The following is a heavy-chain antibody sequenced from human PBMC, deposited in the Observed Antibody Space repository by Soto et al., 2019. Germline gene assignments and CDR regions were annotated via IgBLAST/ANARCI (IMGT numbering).Heavy chain of an antibody. D-gene: IGHD3-3*01. CDR3: VRAPVGLDTINCFAY. Sequence: TWTLCRDSASSGGFHSAWFRRPPEKSLEWIGYIYNGGTTYYRPSLESRWYLSLAPTRNHYSLTLTSVTAADTAVYFCVRAPVGLDTINCFAYWGQGKLVT. CDR1: RDSASSGGFH. V-gene: IGHV4-30-4*01. J-gene: IGHJ4*02. CDR2: IYNGGTT.